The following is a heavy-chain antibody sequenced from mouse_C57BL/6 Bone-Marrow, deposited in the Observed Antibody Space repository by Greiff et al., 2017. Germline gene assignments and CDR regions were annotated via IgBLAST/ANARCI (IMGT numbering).Heavy chain of an antibody. V-gene: IGHV14-1*01. CDR1: GFNINDYY. Sequence: VQLQQSGAELVRPGASVKLSCTASGFNINDYYMHWVKQRPEQGLEWIGRIDPEDGDTEYAPKFQGKATMTADTSSNTASLPLSSLTSEDTAVYYGTTKVYYYGSRNYWGQGTTLTVSS. D-gene: IGHD1-1*01. CDR3: TTKVYYYGSRNY. J-gene: IGHJ2*01. CDR2: IDPEDGDT.